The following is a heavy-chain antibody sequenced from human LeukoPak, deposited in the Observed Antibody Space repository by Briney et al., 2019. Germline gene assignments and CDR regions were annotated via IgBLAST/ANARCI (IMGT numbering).Heavy chain of an antibody. V-gene: IGHV4-39*01. CDR3: ASNVPLRYFDWYLGGWFDP. Sequence: PSETLSLTCTVSGVSISSSNSYWGWIRQPPGKGLEWIGSIYYSGNTYYNASLKSQVSISIDTSKNQFSLRLTSVTAADTAVYYCASNVPLRYFDWYLGGWFDPWGQGTLVTVSS. CDR2: IYYSGNT. D-gene: IGHD3-9*01. CDR1: GVSISSSNSY. J-gene: IGHJ5*02.